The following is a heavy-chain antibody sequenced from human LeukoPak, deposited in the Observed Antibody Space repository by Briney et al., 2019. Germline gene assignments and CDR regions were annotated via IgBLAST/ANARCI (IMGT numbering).Heavy chain of an antibody. V-gene: IGHV4-39*07. D-gene: IGHD6-13*01. J-gene: IGHJ4*02. CDR1: GGSISSSSYY. CDR3: AREPRQQRWIDY. CDR2: IYYSGST. Sequence: SETLSLTCTVSGGSISSSSYYWGWIRQPPGKGLEWIGSIYYSGSTYYNPSLKSRVTISVDTSKNQFSLKLSSVTAADTAVYYCAREPRQQRWIDYWGQGTLVTVSS.